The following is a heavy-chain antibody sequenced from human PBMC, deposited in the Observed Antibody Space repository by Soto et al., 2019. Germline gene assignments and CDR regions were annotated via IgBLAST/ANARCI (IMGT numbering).Heavy chain of an antibody. D-gene: IGHD4-17*01. CDR2: IYYSGST. CDR1: GGSIRSSSYY. Sequence: SETQSLTCTVSGGSIRSSSYYWGWIRQPPGKGLEWIGSIYYSGSTYYNPSLKSRVTISVDTSKNQFSLKLSSVTAADTAVYYCAKPTEDHYGDYGYYFDYWGQGTLVTVSS. V-gene: IGHV4-39*01. J-gene: IGHJ4*02. CDR3: AKPTEDHYGDYGYYFDY.